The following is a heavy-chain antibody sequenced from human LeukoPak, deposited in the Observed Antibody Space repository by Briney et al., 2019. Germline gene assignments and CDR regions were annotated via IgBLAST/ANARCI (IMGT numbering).Heavy chain of an antibody. D-gene: IGHD5-12*01. CDR3: AKVDSGYDGSYNRFDP. CDR1: GFRFNTYW. Sequence: PGGSLRLSCAASGFRFNTYWMSWVRQAPGKGLEWVSSISGSGGSTYYADSVRGRFTISRDNSKNTLYLQMNSLRADDTAVYYCAKVDSGYDGSYNRFDPWGQGPLVTVSS. CDR2: ISGSGGST. V-gene: IGHV3-23*01. J-gene: IGHJ5*02.